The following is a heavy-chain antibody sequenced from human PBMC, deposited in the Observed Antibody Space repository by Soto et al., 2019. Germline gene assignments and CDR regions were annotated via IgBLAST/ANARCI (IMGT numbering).Heavy chain of an antibody. CDR2: ISAYNGNT. Sequence: QVQLVQSGAEVKKPGASVKVSCKASGYTLTSYGISWVRQAPRQGLEWMGWISAYNGNTNYAQKLQGRVTMTTDTSTSTAYVELRGLRSDDTAVYYWARDDCISTSCCFGDYWGQGILVTVSS. CDR3: ARDDCISTSCCFGDY. CDR1: GYTLTSYG. V-gene: IGHV1-18*01. J-gene: IGHJ4*02. D-gene: IGHD2-2*01.